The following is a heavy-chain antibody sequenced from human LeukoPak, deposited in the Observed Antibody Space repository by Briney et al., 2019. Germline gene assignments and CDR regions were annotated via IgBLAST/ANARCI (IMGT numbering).Heavy chain of an antibody. V-gene: IGHV3-21*04. D-gene: IGHD6-13*01. CDR3: AKDGREQQLVLSFDY. CDR2: ISSSSSYI. Sequence: GGSLRLSCAASGFTFSSYSMNWVRQAPGKGLEWVSSISSSSSYIYYADSVKGRFTISRDNSKNTLYLQMNSLRAEDTAVYYCAKDGREQQLVLSFDYWGQGTLVTVSS. CDR1: GFTFSSYS. J-gene: IGHJ4*02.